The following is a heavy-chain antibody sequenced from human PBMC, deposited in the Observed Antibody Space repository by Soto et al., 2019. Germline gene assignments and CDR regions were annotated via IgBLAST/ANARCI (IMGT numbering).Heavy chain of an antibody. CDR3: AKGGFGVVLYGIDV. J-gene: IGHJ6*02. V-gene: IGHV3-23*01. CDR1: GFTFSSYA. CDR2: ISGSGGST. D-gene: IGHD3-3*01. Sequence: GGSLRLSCAASGFTFSSYAMSWVRQAPGKGLEWVSAISGSGGSTYYADSVKGRFTISRDNSKNTLYLQMNSLRAEDMAVYYCAKGGFGVVLYGIDVWSQGTTVTVSS.